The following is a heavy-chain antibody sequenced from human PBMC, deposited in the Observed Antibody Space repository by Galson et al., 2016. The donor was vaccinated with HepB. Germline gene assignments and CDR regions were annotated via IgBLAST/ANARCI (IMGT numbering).Heavy chain of an antibody. Sequence: SLRLSCAVSGFTFINHQMHWLRQVPGEGLVWVSRIEPHGNSPIYADSVKGRFTISRDNAENMLYLQMNNLRAEDTAIYYCARDLSGPDFWGPGTQVTVSS. CDR1: GFTFINHQ. CDR3: ARDLSGPDF. V-gene: IGHV3-74*01. CDR2: IEPHGNSP. J-gene: IGHJ4*02.